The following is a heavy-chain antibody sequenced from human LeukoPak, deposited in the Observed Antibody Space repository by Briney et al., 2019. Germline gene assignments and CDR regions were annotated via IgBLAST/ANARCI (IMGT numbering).Heavy chain of an antibody. CDR1: GFTFSNYW. J-gene: IGHJ3*02. V-gene: IGHV3-74*01. D-gene: IGHD2-21*01. CDR2: INYDGTTT. CDR3: ARRDVFDI. Sequence: GSLRLSCAASGFTFSNYWMHWVRQAPGKGLVWVSRINYDGTTTGYADSVKGRFTISRDNAKNTLYLQMNSLRAEDTAVYYCARRDVFDIWGQGTMVTVSS.